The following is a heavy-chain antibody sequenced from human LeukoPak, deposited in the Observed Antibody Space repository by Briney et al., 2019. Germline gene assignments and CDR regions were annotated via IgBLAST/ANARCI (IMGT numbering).Heavy chain of an antibody. CDR2: MYYSGNT. CDR1: GGSLSSYY. V-gene: IGHV4-59*08. D-gene: IGHD1-26*01. CDR3: ARHTLVGARNAFDI. J-gene: IGHJ3*02. Sequence: SETLSLTCTVSGGSLSSYYWSWVRQPPGKGLEWIGYMYYSGNTNYNPSLKSRVTTSVDSSKNQFSLKLSSVTGADTAVYYCARHTLVGARNAFDIWGQGTMVTVSS.